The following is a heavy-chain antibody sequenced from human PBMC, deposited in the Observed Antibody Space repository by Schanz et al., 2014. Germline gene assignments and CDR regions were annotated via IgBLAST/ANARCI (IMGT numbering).Heavy chain of an antibody. V-gene: IGHV1-46*03. CDR1: GYTLSAYS. D-gene: IGHD6-13*01. J-gene: IGHJ4*02. CDR3: ARDGVDAAAGGNY. Sequence: QVQLIQSGAEVKKPGASVKVSCKASGYTLSAYSLHWVRQAPGQGLEWMGIVNPSVRGTHSAREFQGRVTVTSDTSTSTVYMELSGLRSEDTAVYYCARDGVDAAAGGNYWGQGTLVTVSS. CDR2: VNPSVRGT.